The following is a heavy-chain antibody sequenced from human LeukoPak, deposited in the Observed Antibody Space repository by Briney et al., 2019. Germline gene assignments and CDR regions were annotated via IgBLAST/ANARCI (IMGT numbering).Heavy chain of an antibody. CDR2: IIPIVGIA. CDR1: GGTFSRYS. D-gene: IGHD2-2*02. CDR3: AREGRWDCSSTSCYSWFDP. J-gene: IGHJ5*02. Sequence: ASVKVSCKASGGTFSRYSISWVRQAPGQGLEWMGRIIPIVGIANYAQKFQGRVTITADKSTSTAYMELSSLRSEDTAVYYCAREGRWDCSSTSCYSWFDPWGQGTLVTVSS. V-gene: IGHV1-69*04.